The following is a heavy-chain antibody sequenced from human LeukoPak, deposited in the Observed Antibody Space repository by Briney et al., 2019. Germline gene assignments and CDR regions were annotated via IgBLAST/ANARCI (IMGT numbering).Heavy chain of an antibody. CDR2: IYYSGST. J-gene: IGHJ4*02. CDR1: GGSISSSSYY. D-gene: IGHD3-10*02. V-gene: IGHV4-39*01. CDR3: ARHSVYGGYDY. Sequence: SETLSLTCTVSGGSISSSSYYWGWIRQPPGKGREGIGSIYYSGSTYYNPSLKSRVTISVDTSKNQFSLKLSSVTAADTAVYYCARHSVYGGYDYWGQGTLVTVSS.